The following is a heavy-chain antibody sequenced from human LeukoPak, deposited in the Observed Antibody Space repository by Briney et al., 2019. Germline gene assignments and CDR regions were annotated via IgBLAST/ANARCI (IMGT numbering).Heavy chain of an antibody. Sequence: GGSLRLSCAASGFTFSSYAMSWVRQAPGKGLEWVSAISGSGGSTYYADSVKGRFTISRDNSKNTLYLQMNSLRAEDTAVYYCARGYAYGPNYYFDYWGQGTLVTVSS. V-gene: IGHV3-23*01. CDR3: ARGYAYGPNYYFDY. J-gene: IGHJ4*02. CDR2: ISGSGGST. CDR1: GFTFSSYA. D-gene: IGHD5-18*01.